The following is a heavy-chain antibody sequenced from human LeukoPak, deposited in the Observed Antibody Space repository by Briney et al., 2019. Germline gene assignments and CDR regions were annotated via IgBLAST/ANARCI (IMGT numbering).Heavy chain of an antibody. CDR2: INPNSGGT. Sequence: ASVKVSCKASGYTFTSYDINWVRQAPGQGLEWMGWINPNSGGTNYAQKFQGRVTMTRDTSISTAYMELSRLRSDDTAVYYCARGVSWLEYYFDYWGQGTLVTVSS. J-gene: IGHJ4*02. D-gene: IGHD2-15*01. V-gene: IGHV1-2*02. CDR1: GYTFTSYD. CDR3: ARGVSWLEYYFDY.